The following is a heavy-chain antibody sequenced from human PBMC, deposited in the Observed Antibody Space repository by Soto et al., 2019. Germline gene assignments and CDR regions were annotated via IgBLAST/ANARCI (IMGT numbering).Heavy chain of an antibody. J-gene: IGHJ5*02. CDR1: GGTFSSYA. D-gene: IGHD6-13*01. CDR3: AREPNVMHSKYNWFDP. V-gene: IGHV1-69*12. Sequence: QVQLVQSGAAVKKPGSSVKVSCKASGGTFSSYAISWVRQAPGQGLEWMGGIIPIFGTANYAQKFQGRVTITADESTSTAYMELSSLRSEDTAVYYCAREPNVMHSKYNWFDPWGQGTLVTVSS. CDR2: IIPIFGTA.